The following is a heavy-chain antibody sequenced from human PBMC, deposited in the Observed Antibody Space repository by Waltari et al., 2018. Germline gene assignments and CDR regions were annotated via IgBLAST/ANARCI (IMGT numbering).Heavy chain of an antibody. CDR2: TWSDGSVE. J-gene: IGHJ4*02. D-gene: IGHD3-10*01. CDR3: AKDAFGNTYLDY. CDR1: GFSLSNYG. V-gene: IGHV3-33*03. Sequence: QVQLVESGGGVVQPGKSLRLSCVASGFSLSNYGMHWVRQTPGRGLELVALTWSDGSVEYYADSVRGRFTVSRDNSKNILYLDMDSLRVDDTATYYCAKDAFGNTYLDYWGQGTLVTVSS.